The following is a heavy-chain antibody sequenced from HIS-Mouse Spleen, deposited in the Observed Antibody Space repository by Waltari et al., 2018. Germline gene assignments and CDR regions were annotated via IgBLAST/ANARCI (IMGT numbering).Heavy chain of an antibody. CDR2: IYYSGST. CDR3: ARAPTGFLEWFDAFDI. D-gene: IGHD3-3*01. J-gene: IGHJ3*02. CDR1: GGSISRSSYY. Sequence: QLQLQESGPGLVKTSETLSLTCTVSGGSISRSSYYWGWIRQPPGKGLEWIGSIYYSGSTYYNPSLKSRVTISVDTSKNQFSLKLSSVTAADTAVYYCARAPTGFLEWFDAFDIWGQGTMVTVSS. V-gene: IGHV4-39*07.